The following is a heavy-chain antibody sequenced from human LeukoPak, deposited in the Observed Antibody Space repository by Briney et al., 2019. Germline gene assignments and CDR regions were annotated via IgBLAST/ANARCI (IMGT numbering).Heavy chain of an antibody. CDR3: ARTGFWVRGVISYCDY. CDR1: GGSISSSNYY. V-gene: IGHV4-39*02. D-gene: IGHD3-10*01. Sequence: PSQTLSLTCTVSGGSISSSNYYWVWFRQPPGKSLEWIGSIYYTGITYQNPSLNSRVTISVDTSNNHFSLWFLSVTAADTAVYYCARTGFWVRGVISYCDYWGQGTLVTV. J-gene: IGHJ4*02. CDR2: IYYTGIT.